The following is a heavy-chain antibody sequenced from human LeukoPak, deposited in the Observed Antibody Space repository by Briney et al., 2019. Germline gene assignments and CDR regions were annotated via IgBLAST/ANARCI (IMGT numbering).Heavy chain of an antibody. V-gene: IGHV3-66*01. J-gene: IGHJ4*02. D-gene: IGHD6-6*01. CDR1: GFTVSNNY. CDR2: IYSGGAT. Sequence: GGSLRLSCAAAGFTVSNNYMRWVRQAPGKGLEWVSLIYSGGATFYADAVKGRYTISRDGSKNTLYLQMNSLRAEDTAVYYCARDPPAVAANTYGWGQGTLVTVSS. CDR3: ARDPPAVAANTYG.